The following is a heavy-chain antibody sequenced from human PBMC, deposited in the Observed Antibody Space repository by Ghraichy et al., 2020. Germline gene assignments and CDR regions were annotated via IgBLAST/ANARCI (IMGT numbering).Heavy chain of an antibody. J-gene: IGHJ3*01. D-gene: IGHD2-2*01. Sequence: SETLSLTCTVSGASIRSNDYYWAWVRQPPGKGLEWIGSISYSGTTFYNPSLKSRVTKSVDTSKSQFSLKLDSVTATDTAVYYCARRCTSTSCQRGAFDFWGKGTMVTVSS. CDR2: ISYSGTT. CDR3: ARRCTSTSCQRGAFDF. CDR1: GASIRSNDYY. V-gene: IGHV4-39*01.